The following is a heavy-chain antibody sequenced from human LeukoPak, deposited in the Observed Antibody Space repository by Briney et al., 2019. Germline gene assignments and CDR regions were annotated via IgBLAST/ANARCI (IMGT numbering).Heavy chain of an antibody. CDR1: GGSFSGYY. D-gene: IGHD2-15*01. Sequence: SETLSLTCAVYGGSFSGYYWSWIRQPPGKGLEWIGEINHSGSTNYNPSLKSRVTMSVDTSKNQFSLKLSSVTAADTAVYYCARQLLRYYYYYGMDVWGQGTTVTVSS. V-gene: IGHV4-34*01. CDR2: INHSGST. J-gene: IGHJ6*02. CDR3: ARQLLRYYYYYGMDV.